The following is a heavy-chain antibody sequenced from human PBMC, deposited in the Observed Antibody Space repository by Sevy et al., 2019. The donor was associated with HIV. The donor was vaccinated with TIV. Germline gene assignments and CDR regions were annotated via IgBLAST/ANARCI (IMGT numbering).Heavy chain of an antibody. J-gene: IGHJ6*02. CDR1: GFIFSTYG. D-gene: IGHD1-26*01. V-gene: IGHV3-30*18. CDR3: AKMQGGSYNYYGMDA. Sequence: GGSLRLSCAASGFIFSTYGIHWVRQAPGKGLEWVAVISFDGSDKYYADSVRGRFTISRDNSKNTLYLQMNSLRVEDTAIYYCAKMQGGSYNYYGMDAWGQGTTVTVSS. CDR2: ISFDGSDK.